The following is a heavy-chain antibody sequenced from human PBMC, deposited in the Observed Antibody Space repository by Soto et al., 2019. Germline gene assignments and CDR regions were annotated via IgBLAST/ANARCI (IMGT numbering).Heavy chain of an antibody. CDR3: ARASGGHNNGNYWDYGMDV. V-gene: IGHV3-30-3*01. CDR2: ISRDGTDK. CDR1: GFTFSSYT. Sequence: GGSLRLSCAASGFTFSSYTMHWVRQAPGKGLEWVALISRDGTDKYHADSVKGRFIISRDNSKNTVSLEMNSLRAEDTAVFYCARASGGHNNGNYWDYGMDVWGQGTTVTVSS. D-gene: IGHD4-4*01. J-gene: IGHJ6*02.